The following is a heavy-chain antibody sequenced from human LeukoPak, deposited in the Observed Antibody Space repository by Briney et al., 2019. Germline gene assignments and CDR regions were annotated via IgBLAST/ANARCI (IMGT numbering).Heavy chain of an antibody. CDR1: GYTFTGYY. V-gene: IGHV1-2*02. CDR3: ARQYYYGSRLYYYFDH. CDR2: INPNSGGT. J-gene: IGHJ4*02. D-gene: IGHD3-10*01. Sequence: GASVKVSCKASGYTFTGYYMHWVRQAPGQGLEWMGWINPNSGGTNYAQKFQGRVTMTRDTSISTAYMELSRLRSDDTAVYYCARQYYYGSRLYYYFDHWGQGTLVTVSS.